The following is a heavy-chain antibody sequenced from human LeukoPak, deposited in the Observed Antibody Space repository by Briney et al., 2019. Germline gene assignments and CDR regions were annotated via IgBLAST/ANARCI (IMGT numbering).Heavy chain of an antibody. J-gene: IGHJ4*02. Sequence: PSETLSLTCTVSGGSISSYYWSWIRQPPGKGLEWIGYIYYSGSTNYNPSLKSRVTISVDTSKNQFSLKLSSVTAADTAVYYCARVKLGIADYWGQGTLVTVSS. V-gene: IGHV4-59*08. CDR1: GGSISSYY. CDR3: ARVKLGIADY. D-gene: IGHD7-27*01. CDR2: IYYSGST.